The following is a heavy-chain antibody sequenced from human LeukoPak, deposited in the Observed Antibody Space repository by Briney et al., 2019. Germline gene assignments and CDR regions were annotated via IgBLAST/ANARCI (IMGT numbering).Heavy chain of an antibody. Sequence: GGSLRLSCAASGFTFSSYAMSWVRQAPGKGLEWVSYISDSGGSTYYADSVKGRFTISRDNSKNTLYLQMNSLRAEDTALYYCARSVPDYTRFDYWGQGALVTVSS. V-gene: IGHV3-23*01. CDR3: ARSVPDYTRFDY. CDR2: ISDSGGST. CDR1: GFTFSSYA. J-gene: IGHJ4*02. D-gene: IGHD4-11*01.